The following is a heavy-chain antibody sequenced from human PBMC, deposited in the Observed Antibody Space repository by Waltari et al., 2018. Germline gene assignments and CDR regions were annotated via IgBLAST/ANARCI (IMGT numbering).Heavy chain of an antibody. CDR1: GFTFSSYS. V-gene: IGHV3-21*01. D-gene: IGHD5-12*01. Sequence: EVQLVESGGGLVKPGGSLRLSCAASGFTFSSYSMNWVRQAPGNGLEWVSSISSSRSYIYYADSVKGRFTISRDNAKNSLYLQMNSLRAEDTAVYYCARDGEGYRDYFDYWGQGTLVTVSS. CDR2: ISSSRSYI. CDR3: ARDGEGYRDYFDY. J-gene: IGHJ4*02.